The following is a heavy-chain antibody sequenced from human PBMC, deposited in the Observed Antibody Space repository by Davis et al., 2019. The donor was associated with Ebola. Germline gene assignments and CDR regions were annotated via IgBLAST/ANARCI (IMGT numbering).Heavy chain of an antibody. Sequence: SVKVSCKASGNTFSNYAISWVRQAPGQGLEWMGGIIPIFGTPNYAQKFQGRLTITADESTNTAYMELSSLRSEDTALYYCARWAADCSSANCFKPFDFWGQGTMVTVSS. CDR3: ARWAADCSSANCFKPFDF. V-gene: IGHV1-69*13. D-gene: IGHD2-2*01. CDR2: IIPIFGTP. CDR1: GNTFSNYA. J-gene: IGHJ4*02.